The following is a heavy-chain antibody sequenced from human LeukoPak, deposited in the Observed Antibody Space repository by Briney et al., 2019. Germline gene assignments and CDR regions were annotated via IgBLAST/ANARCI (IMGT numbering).Heavy chain of an antibody. CDR3: AKYRGLRYYDD. CDR1: GFTFSTYG. V-gene: IGHV3-30*18. Sequence: GRSLRLSCAASGFTFSTYGMHWVRQALGKGLEWVAVMSYDGSNKYYADSVKGRFTISRDNSKNTLYLQVNSLRAEDTAVYYCAKYRGLRYYDDWGQGTLVTVSS. CDR2: MSYDGSNK. D-gene: IGHD3-22*01. J-gene: IGHJ4*02.